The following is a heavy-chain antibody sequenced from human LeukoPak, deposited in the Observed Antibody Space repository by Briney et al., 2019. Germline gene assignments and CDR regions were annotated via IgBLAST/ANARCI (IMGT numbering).Heavy chain of an antibody. J-gene: IGHJ6*02. CDR1: GYTFTSYD. D-gene: IGHD6-19*01. CDR3: ARGGRQWPVLVSYYYGMDV. CDR2: MNPNSGNT. Sequence: ASVKVSCMASGYTFTSYDINWVRQATGQGLEWMGWMNPNSGNTGYAQKFQGRVTITRNTSISTAYMELSSLRSEDTAVYYCARGGRQWPVLVSYYYGMDVWGQGTTVTVSS. V-gene: IGHV1-8*01.